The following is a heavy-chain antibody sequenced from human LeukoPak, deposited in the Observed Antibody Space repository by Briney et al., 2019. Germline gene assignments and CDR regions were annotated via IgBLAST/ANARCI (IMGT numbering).Heavy chain of an antibody. CDR2: LPPDELGI. D-gene: IGHD6-6*01. V-gene: IGHV3-74*01. Sequence: GGSLRLSCAASGFTLSNYWMHWVRQAPGMGLVWVSRLPPDELGIIYADSVKGRFTVSRDNAKNTVYLQMNNLRVDDTAMYYCVGTIASRGSEYWGQGALVTVSS. CDR3: VGTIASRGSEY. J-gene: IGHJ4*02. CDR1: GFTLSNYW.